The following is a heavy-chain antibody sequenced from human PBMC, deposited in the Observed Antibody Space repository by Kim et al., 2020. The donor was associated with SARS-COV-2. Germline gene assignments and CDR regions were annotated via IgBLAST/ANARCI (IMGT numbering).Heavy chain of an antibody. CDR1: GFTFTSRA. CDR3: AKDHPSSGWPAFDS. J-gene: IGHJ4*02. CDR2: INNGGNA. Sequence: GGSLRLSCAASGFTFTSRAMSWVRQAPGKGPEWVASINNGGNAYYADSVKCRFTVSRDITRDTLYLQMNNLRAEDTALYYCAKDHPSSGWPAFDSWGQGT. D-gene: IGHD6-19*01. V-gene: IGHV3-23*01.